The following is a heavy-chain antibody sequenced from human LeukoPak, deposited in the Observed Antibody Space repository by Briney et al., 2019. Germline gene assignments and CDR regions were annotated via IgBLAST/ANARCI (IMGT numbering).Heavy chain of an antibody. Sequence: ETLSLTCAVYGGSFSGYYWSWVRQAPGKGLEWVSSISTSSSYIYYADSVKGRFTISRDNAKNSLYLQMNSLRAEDTAVYYCAKTTDNYYYYYMDVWGKGTTVTVSS. J-gene: IGHJ6*03. CDR1: GGSFSGYY. CDR3: AKTTDNYYYYYMDV. CDR2: ISTSSSYI. V-gene: IGHV3-21*01. D-gene: IGHD4-17*01.